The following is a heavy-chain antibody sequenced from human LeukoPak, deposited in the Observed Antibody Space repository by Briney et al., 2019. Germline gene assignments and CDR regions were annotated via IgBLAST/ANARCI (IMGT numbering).Heavy chain of an antibody. CDR1: GGSISSGSYY. J-gene: IGHJ4*02. D-gene: IGHD4-17*01. V-gene: IGHV4-61*02. Sequence: SETLSLTCTVSGGSISSGSYYWSWIRQPAGKGLEWIGRIYTSGSTNYNPSLKSRVTISVDTSKNQFSLELSSVTAADTAVYYCARGEYGDYRNWGQGTLVTVSS. CDR2: IYTSGST. CDR3: ARGEYGDYRN.